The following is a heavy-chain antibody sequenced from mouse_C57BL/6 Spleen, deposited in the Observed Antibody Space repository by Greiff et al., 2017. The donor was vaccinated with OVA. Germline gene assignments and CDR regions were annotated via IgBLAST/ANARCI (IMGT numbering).Heavy chain of an antibody. CDR2: IDPEDGDT. CDR1: GFNIKDYY. Sequence: VQLQQSGAELVRPGASVKLSCTASGFNIKDYYMHWVKQRPEQGLEWIGRIDPEDGDTEYAPKFQGKATMTADTSSNTAYLQLSSLTSEDTAVYYCTTPLYGSSLMDYWGQGTSVTVSS. CDR3: TTPLYGSSLMDY. D-gene: IGHD1-1*01. V-gene: IGHV14-1*01. J-gene: IGHJ4*01.